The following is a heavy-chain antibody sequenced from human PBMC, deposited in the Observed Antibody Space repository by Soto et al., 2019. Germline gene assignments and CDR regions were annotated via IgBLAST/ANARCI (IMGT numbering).Heavy chain of an antibody. CDR3: ARTTGTYNAFDY. D-gene: IGHD1-26*01. CDR1: GYTFTGYY. V-gene: IGHV1-2*04. J-gene: IGHJ4*01. Sequence: GASVKVSCKASGYTFTGYYIHWVRQAPGQGLEWMGWINPNSGDTNYAQKFQGWVTMTRDTSISTVYMELSRLKSDDTAVYYCARTTGTYNAFDYWGHGTLVTVSS. CDR2: INPNSGDT.